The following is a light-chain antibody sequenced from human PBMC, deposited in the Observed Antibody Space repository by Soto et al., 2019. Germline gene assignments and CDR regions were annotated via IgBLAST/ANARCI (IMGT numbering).Light chain of an antibody. V-gene: IGKV1-5*01. CDR3: QKYKSYSQT. CDR2: DAS. Sequence: DIQMTQYPSTLSASVGDRVTITCRASQSLSSWLAWSQQKPGKTPTRLIYDASSLESGVPSRFSDSGSGTELTLTIVLLQPDDFANYYCQKYKSYSQTFGQGTTVQIK. CDR1: QSLSSW. J-gene: IGKJ1*01.